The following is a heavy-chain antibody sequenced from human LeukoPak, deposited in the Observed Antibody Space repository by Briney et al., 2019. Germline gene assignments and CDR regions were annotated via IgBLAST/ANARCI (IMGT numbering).Heavy chain of an antibody. J-gene: IGHJ1*01. CDR1: GFTFSSNW. CDR2: IDSDGSST. Sequence: GGSLRLSCVASGFTFSSNWMHWVRQAPGKGLVWISGIDSDGSSTTYADSVKGRFTISRDNAKNTLYLQMNSLRAEDTAVYYCARDPQAQHWGQGTLVTVSS. CDR3: ARDPQAQH. V-gene: IGHV3-74*03.